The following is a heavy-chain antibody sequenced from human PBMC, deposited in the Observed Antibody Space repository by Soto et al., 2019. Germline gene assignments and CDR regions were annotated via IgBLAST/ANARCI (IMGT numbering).Heavy chain of an antibody. CDR2: IIPIFGTA. V-gene: IGHV1-69*01. CDR1: GGTFSSYA. J-gene: IGHJ4*02. Sequence: QVQLVQSGAEVKKPGSSVKVSCKASGGTFSSYAISWVRQAPGQGLEWMGGIIPIFGTANYAQKFQGRVTITADESTSTAYMELSSLRSEDTAVYYCARLGRESEQLWLIERHGEKDWGQGTLVTVSS. CDR3: ARLGRESEQLWLIERHGEKD. D-gene: IGHD5-18*01.